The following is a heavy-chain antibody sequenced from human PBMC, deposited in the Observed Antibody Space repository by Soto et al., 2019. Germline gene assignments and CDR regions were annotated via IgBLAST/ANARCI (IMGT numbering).Heavy chain of an antibody. CDR2: IYWDDDK. Sequence: QITLKESGPTLVKPTQTLTLTCTFSGFSLSTSGVGVGWIRQPPGKALEWLALIYWDDDKRYSPSLKSRLTITKDTAKNPVVLTMTNMDPVDTATYYCAHGPGGNSYFDYWGQGTLVTVSS. CDR1: GFSLSTSGVG. D-gene: IGHD2-21*02. V-gene: IGHV2-5*02. J-gene: IGHJ4*02. CDR3: AHGPGGNSYFDY.